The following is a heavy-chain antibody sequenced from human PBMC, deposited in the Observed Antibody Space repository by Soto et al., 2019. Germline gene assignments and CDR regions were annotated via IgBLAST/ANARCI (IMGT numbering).Heavy chain of an antibody. CDR1: GNTFTSYA. V-gene: IGHV1-2*04. D-gene: IGHD1-26*01. CDR3: ARGSGSSFDY. J-gene: IGHJ4*02. Sequence: ASVKVSCKASGNTFTSYAMHWVRQAPGQGLEWMGWINPNSGGTNYAQKFQGWVTMTRDTSISTAYMELSRLRSDDTAVYYCARGSGSSFDYWGQGTLVTVSS. CDR2: INPNSGGT.